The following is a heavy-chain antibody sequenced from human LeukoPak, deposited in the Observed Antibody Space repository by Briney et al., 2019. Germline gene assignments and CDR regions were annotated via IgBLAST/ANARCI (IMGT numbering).Heavy chain of an antibody. J-gene: IGHJ6*03. CDR1: RFTSDDFD. V-gene: IGHV3-20*04. CDR2: INWSGGST. D-gene: IGHD4-11*01. CDR3: ARAVSHYNNYYYYDYMDV. Sequence: GGYLRLSCAASRFTSDDFDMRWDRPAPGQGLEWVSGINWSGGSTGHADSVKGRFTISRDNAKNSLYLQMNRLRAEDTAVDYCARAVSHYNNYYYYDYMDVWGKGTTVTVS.